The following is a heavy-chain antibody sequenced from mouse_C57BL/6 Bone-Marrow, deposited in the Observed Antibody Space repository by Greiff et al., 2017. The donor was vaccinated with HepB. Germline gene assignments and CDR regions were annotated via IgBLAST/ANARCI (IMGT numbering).Heavy chain of an antibody. D-gene: IGHD1-1*01. CDR3: APLITTVVATRDY. Sequence: VKLQESGAELARPGASVKLSCKASGYTFTSYGISWVKQRTGQGLEWIGEIYPRSGNTYYNEKFKGKATLTADKSSSTAYMELRSLTSEDSAVYFCAPLITTVVATRDYWGQGTTLTVSS. CDR2: IYPRSGNT. CDR1: GYTFTSYG. J-gene: IGHJ2*01. V-gene: IGHV1-81*01.